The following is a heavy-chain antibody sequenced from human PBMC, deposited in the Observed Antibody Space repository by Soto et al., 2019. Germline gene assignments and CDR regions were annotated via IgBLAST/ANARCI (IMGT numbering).Heavy chain of an antibody. CDR2: IYYSGST. CDR1: GGSISSGDYY. CDR3: ARGSWSGYYRYNWFDP. D-gene: IGHD3-3*01. Sequence: SETLSLTCTVSGGSISSGDYYWSWIRQPPGKGLEWIGYIYYSGSTYYNPSLKSRVTMSVDTSKNQFSLKLSSVTAADTAVYYCARGSWSGYYRYNWFDPWGQGTLVTVSS. V-gene: IGHV4-30-4*01. J-gene: IGHJ5*02.